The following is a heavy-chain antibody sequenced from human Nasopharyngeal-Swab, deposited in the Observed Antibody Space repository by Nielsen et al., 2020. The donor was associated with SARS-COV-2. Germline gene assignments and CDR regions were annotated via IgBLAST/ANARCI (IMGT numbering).Heavy chain of an antibody. CDR3: AGQDCYDRGFDY. Sequence: WIRQPPGKGLEWIGSIYHSGRTYYNPSLNSRVTISVNTSKNQFSLKLSSVPAADTAVYYCAGQDCYDRGFDYWGQGTLVTASS. CDR2: IYHSGRT. V-gene: IGHV4-39*01. D-gene: IGHD3-22*01. J-gene: IGHJ4*02.